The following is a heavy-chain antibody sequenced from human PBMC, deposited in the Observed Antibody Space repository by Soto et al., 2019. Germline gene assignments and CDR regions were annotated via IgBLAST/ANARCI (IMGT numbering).Heavy chain of an antibody. CDR1: GGTFSSYA. V-gene: IGHV1-69*06. CDR2: IIPIFGTA. CDR3: AREVLWFGEIYPKGWFDP. J-gene: IGHJ5*02. Sequence: ASVKVSCKASGGTFSSYAISWVRQAPGQGLEWMGGIIPIFGTANYAQKFQGRVTITADKSTSTAYMELSSLRSDDTAVYYCAREVLWFGEIYPKGWFDPWGQGTLVTVSS. D-gene: IGHD3-10*01.